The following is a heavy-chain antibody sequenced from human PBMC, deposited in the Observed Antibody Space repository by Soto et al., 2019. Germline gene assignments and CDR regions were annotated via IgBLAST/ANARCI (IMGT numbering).Heavy chain of an antibody. CDR1: GFTFSSHG. D-gene: IGHD3-10*01. J-gene: IGHJ4*02. Sequence: PGGSLRLSCAASGFTFSSHGMDWVRQAPGKGLEWVAIINPDGSGVYYLDSVKGRFTISRDNAKNSVYLQMNSLVGDDTAVYYCARENWFFDYWGQGTPVTVSS. CDR3: ARENWFFDY. V-gene: IGHV3-7*01. CDR2: INPDGSGV.